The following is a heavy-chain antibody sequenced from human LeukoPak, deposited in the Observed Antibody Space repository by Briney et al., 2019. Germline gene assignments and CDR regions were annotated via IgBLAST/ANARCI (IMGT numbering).Heavy chain of an antibody. CDR1: VYTFTGDG. D-gene: IGHD6-13*01. Sequence: SVKVSSKPSVYTFTGDGISGVRQAPGQGLEWMGWISAYNGDTTSAQKLQGRVTMTTNTSTSTAYMELRSLRSDDTAVYYCARDLIVSAAAGFKEDAFDIWGQGTMVTVSS. V-gene: IGHV1-18*01. CDR3: ARDLIVSAAAGFKEDAFDI. CDR2: ISAYNGDT. J-gene: IGHJ3*02.